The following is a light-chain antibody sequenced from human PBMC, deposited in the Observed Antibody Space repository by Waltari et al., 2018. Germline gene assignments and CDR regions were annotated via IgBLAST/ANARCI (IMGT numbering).Light chain of an antibody. CDR2: GAS. V-gene: IGKV3-20*01. CDR1: QSVSSSY. CDR3: QQYNNWPPL. J-gene: IGKJ1*01. Sequence: EIVLTQSPGTLSLSPGERATLSCRASQSVSSSYLAWYQQKPGQAPRLLIYGASSRATGIPDRFSGSGSGTDFTLTISRLEPEDFAVYYCQQYNNWPPLFGQGTKVEIK.